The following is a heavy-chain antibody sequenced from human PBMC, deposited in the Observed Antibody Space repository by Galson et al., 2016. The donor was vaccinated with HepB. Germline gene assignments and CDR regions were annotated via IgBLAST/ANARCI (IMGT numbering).Heavy chain of an antibody. CDR1: GFNSISYG. J-gene: IGHJ4*02. D-gene: IGHD3-10*01. V-gene: IGHV3-33*01. CDR2: TWFDGNYK. CDR3: ARSREYFGSGSYLDY. Sequence: SLRLSCAASGFNSISYGMHWVHQAPGKGLEWVAVTWFDGNYKDYAESVKGRITVSRDNTKNTLSLQLDSLRAEDTAVYHCARSREYFGSGSYLDYWGQGTLSSSPQ.